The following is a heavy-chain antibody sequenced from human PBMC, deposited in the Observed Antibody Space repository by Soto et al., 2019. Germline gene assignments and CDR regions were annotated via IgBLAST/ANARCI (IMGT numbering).Heavy chain of an antibody. Sequence: GGSLRLSCAASGFAFSNCAMSWVRQAPGKGLEWVSTIKTSGDTTFYADPVKGRFTTSRDDSKNTLYLQMNSLRAEDMATYYCTKDVTGDIGADFWGQGTPVTVSS. CDR3: TKDVTGDIGADF. CDR2: IKTSGDTT. V-gene: IGHV3-23*05. J-gene: IGHJ4*02. CDR1: GFAFSNCA. D-gene: IGHD2-21*02.